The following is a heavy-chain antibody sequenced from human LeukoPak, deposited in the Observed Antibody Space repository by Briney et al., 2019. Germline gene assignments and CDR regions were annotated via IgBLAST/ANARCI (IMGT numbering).Heavy chain of an antibody. Sequence: SETLSLTCTVSGYSISSGYYWGWMRQPPGKGLEWIGSIYQSETAHYNPSLKSRVTISVDTSKNQFSLKLRSVMAADTAVYYCARHIRDYAAFDIWGQGTMVTVSS. D-gene: IGHD4-17*01. V-gene: IGHV4-38-2*02. J-gene: IGHJ3*02. CDR2: IYQSETA. CDR1: GYSISSGYY. CDR3: ARHIRDYAAFDI.